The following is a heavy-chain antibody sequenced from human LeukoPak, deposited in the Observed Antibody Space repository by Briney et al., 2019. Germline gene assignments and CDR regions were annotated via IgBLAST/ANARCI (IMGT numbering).Heavy chain of an antibody. CDR3: ARGWGPYGGLFDY. D-gene: IGHD3-16*01. V-gene: IGHV4-34*01. Sequence: PSETLPLTCAVYGGSFSGYYWSWIRQPPGKGLEWIGEINHSGSTNYNPSLKSRVTISVDTSKNQFSLKLSSVTAADTAVYYCARGWGPYGGLFDYWGQGTLVTVSS. J-gene: IGHJ4*02. CDR2: INHSGST. CDR1: GGSFSGYY.